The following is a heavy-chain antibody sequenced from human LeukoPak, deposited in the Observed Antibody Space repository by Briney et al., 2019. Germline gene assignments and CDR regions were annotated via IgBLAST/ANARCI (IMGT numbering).Heavy chain of an antibody. Sequence: SETLSLTCAVSGGSISSGGYSWSWIRQPPGKGLEWIGYIYHSGSTYYNPSLKSRVTISVDRSKNQFSLKLSSVAAADTAVYYCARDTLYYDGGRAVDYWGQGTLVTVSS. V-gene: IGHV4-30-2*01. CDR2: IYHSGST. D-gene: IGHD3-22*01. J-gene: IGHJ4*02. CDR1: GGSISSGGYS. CDR3: ARDTLYYDGGRAVDY.